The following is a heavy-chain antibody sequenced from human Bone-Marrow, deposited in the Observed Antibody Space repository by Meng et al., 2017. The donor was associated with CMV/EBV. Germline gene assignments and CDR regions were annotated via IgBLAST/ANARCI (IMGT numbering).Heavy chain of an antibody. J-gene: IGHJ5*02. D-gene: IGHD3-3*01. CDR1: YSFTGYW. Sequence: YSFTGYWISRVSQMPGKGLEWMGRIDPSDSYTNDSPSFQGHVTISADKSISTAYLQWSSLKASDTAMYYCAGGDFWSGHTKANWFDPWGQGTLVTVSS. V-gene: IGHV5-10-1*01. CDR3: AGGDFWSGHTKANWFDP. CDR2: IDPSDSYT.